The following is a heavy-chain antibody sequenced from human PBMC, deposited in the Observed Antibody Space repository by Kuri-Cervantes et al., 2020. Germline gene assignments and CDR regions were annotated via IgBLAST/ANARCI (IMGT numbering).Heavy chain of an antibody. J-gene: IGHJ6*02. V-gene: IGHV3-21*01. CDR1: GFTFSSYS. CDR3: ARDYSSSWYTPPIYYYYGMDV. Sequence: GESLKISCTASGFTFSSYSMNWVRQAPGKGLEWVSSISSSSSYIYYADSVKGRFTISRDNSKNTLYLQMNSLRAEDTAVYYCARDYSSSWYTPPIYYYYGMDVWGQGTPFTVSS. CDR2: ISSSSSYI. D-gene: IGHD6-13*01.